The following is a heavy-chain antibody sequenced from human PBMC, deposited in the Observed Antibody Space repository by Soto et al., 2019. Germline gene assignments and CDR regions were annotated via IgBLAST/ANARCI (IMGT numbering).Heavy chain of an antibody. CDR3: ARGRASGSYYLLDY. CDR2: INPNSGNI. D-gene: IGHD3-10*01. V-gene: IGHV1-8*01. J-gene: IGHJ4*02. CDR1: GHTFTSYD. Sequence: ASVKVSCKASGHTFTSYDINWVRQATGHGLEWMGWINPNSGNIGYAQKFQGRVTMTRDTAIRTAYMEVSRLRSDDTAVYYCARGRASGSYYLLDYWGQGTLVTVSS.